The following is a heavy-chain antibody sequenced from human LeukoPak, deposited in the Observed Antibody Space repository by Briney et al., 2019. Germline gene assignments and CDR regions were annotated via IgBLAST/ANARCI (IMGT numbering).Heavy chain of an antibody. V-gene: IGHV3-74*01. Sequence: GGSLRLSCAASGFTFSSYWIHWVRQAPGKGLVWVSRISGDGRSTNYADSVKGRFTISRDNAKNTVYLQMNSLRAEDSAVYSCARGLYDSSFYTLGPWGQRTLVTFSS. J-gene: IGHJ5*02. CDR2: ISGDGRST. CDR3: ARGLYDSSFYTLGP. D-gene: IGHD3-22*01. CDR1: GFTFSSYW.